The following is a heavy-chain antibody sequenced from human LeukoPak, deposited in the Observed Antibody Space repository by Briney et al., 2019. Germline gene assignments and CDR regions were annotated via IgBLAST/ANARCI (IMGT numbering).Heavy chain of an antibody. CDR2: INHSGST. CDR3: ARKLYYYYDSSGYYQL. V-gene: IGHV4-34*01. J-gene: IGHJ1*01. D-gene: IGHD3-22*01. CDR1: GGSFSGYY. Sequence: PSETLSLTCTVSGGSFSGYYWSWIRQPPGKGLEWIGEINHSGSTNYNPSLKSRVTISVDTSKNQFSLKLSSVTAADTAVYYCARKLYYYYDSSGYYQLWGQGTLVTVSS.